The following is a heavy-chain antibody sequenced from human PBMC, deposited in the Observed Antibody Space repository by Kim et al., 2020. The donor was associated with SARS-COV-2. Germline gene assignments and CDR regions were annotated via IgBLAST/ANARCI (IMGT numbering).Heavy chain of an antibody. D-gene: IGHD4-17*01. CDR3: ARRYDYGGNQESWFDP. CDR1: GGSISSGGYY. CDR2: IYYSGST. Sequence: SETLSLTCTVSGGSISSGGYYWSWIRQHPGKGLEWIGYIYYSGSTYYNPSLKSRVTISVDTSKNQFSLKLSSVTAADTAVYYCARRYDYGGNQESWFDPWGQGTLVTVFS. V-gene: IGHV4-31*03. J-gene: IGHJ5*02.